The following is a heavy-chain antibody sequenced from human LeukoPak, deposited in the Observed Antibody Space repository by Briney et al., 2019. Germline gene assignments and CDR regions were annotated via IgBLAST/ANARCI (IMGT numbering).Heavy chain of an antibody. V-gene: IGHV4-39*01. D-gene: IGHD4-17*01. J-gene: IGHJ4*02. CDR1: GDSISSSTCN. Sequence: SETLSLTCTVSGDSISSSTCNWGWIRQPPGKGLEWIGSIYYSGTTYYNLSLKSRVSMSLDTSKNQFSLKLGSVTAADTALYYCAIQTTATMVFAFDSWGQGTLVSVSS. CDR3: AIQTTATMVFAFDS. CDR2: IYYSGTT.